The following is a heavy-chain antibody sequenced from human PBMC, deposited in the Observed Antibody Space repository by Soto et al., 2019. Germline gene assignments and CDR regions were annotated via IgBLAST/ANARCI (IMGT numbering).Heavy chain of an antibody. D-gene: IGHD2-2*01. CDR2: ISYDGSNK. CDR3: AKDRRYCSSTSRHGPFAY. CDR1: GFTFSSYG. J-gene: IGHJ4*02. V-gene: IGHV3-30*18. Sequence: GGALRLSCAASGFTFSSYGMHWVRQAPGKGLEWVAVISYDGSNKYYADSVKGRFTICRDNSKNTLYLQINSLRGEDKAVYYCAKDRRYCSSTSRHGPFAYWGQGTLRTVSS.